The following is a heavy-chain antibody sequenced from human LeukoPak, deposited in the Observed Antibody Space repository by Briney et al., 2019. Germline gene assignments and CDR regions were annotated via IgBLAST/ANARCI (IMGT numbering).Heavy chain of an antibody. J-gene: IGHJ4*02. CDR1: GGSISNTNW. V-gene: IGHV4-4*02. CDR2: VNLQGST. Sequence: SGTLSLTCGVSGGSISNTNWWTWVRQPPGTGLEWIGEVNLQGSTNYNPALKSRVAISVDKPENHISLKLTSVTAADTAVYYCAREGGPYRPLDYSGQGTLVSVAS. CDR3: AREGGPYRPLDY.